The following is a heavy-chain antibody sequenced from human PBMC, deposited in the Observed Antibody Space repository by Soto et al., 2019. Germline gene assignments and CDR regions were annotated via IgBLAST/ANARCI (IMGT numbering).Heavy chain of an antibody. CDR2: ISSSGSTI. CDR1: GFTFSDYY. V-gene: IGHV3-11*01. Sequence: GGSLRLSCAASGFTFSDYYMSWIRQAPGKGLEWVSYISSSGSTIYYADSVKGRFTISRDNAKNSLYLQMNSLRAEDTAVYYCARDSEYSSSWTPLDYWGQGTLVTVSS. CDR3: ARDSEYSSSWTPLDY. J-gene: IGHJ4*02. D-gene: IGHD6-13*01.